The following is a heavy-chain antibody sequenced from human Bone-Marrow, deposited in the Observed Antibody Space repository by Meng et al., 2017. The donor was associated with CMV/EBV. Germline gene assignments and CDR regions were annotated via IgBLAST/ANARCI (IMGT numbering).Heavy chain of an antibody. CDR2: TYYRSKWYN. Sequence: SETLSLTCAISGDSVSSNSAAWNWIRQSPSRGLEWLGRTYYRSKWYNDYAVSVKSRITINPDTSKNQFSLQLNSVTPEDTAVYYCATTLYSSSPIDYYYYGMDVWGQGTTVTVSS. J-gene: IGHJ6*02. D-gene: IGHD6-13*01. CDR1: GDSVSSNSAA. V-gene: IGHV6-1*01. CDR3: ATTLYSSSPIDYYYYGMDV.